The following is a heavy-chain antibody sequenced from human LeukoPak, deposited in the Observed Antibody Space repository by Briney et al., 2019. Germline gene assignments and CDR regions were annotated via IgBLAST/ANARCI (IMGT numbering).Heavy chain of an antibody. Sequence: ASVKVSCKASGGTFSSYAISWVRQAPGQGLEWMGGIIPIFGTANYAQKFQGRVTITADESTSTAYMELSSLGSEDTAVYYCARTGERGYSYGNDYWGQGTLVTVSS. CDR1: GGTFSSYA. CDR2: IIPIFGTA. D-gene: IGHD5-18*01. J-gene: IGHJ4*02. V-gene: IGHV1-69*01. CDR3: ARTGERGYSYGNDY.